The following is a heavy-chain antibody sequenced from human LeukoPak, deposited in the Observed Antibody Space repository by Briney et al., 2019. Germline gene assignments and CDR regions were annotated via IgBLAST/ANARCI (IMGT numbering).Heavy chain of an antibody. D-gene: IGHD3-22*01. CDR2: IYHSGST. CDR3: ARGGDYYDSSGYFDY. Sequence: SGTLSLTCAVSGGSISSSNWWSWVRQPPGKGLEWIGEIYHSGSTNYNPSLKSRVTISVDKSKNQFSLKLSSVTAADTAVYYCARGGDYYDSSGYFDYWGQGTLVTVSS. J-gene: IGHJ4*02. V-gene: IGHV4-4*02. CDR1: GGSISSSNW.